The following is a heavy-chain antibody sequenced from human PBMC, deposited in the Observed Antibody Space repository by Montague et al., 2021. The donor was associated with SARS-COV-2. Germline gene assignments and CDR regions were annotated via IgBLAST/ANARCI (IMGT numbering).Heavy chain of an antibody. CDR2: ISYDGSNK. CDR3: ASEMIAVAGAAPFDY. Sequence: SLRLSCAASGFTFSSYAMHWVRQAPGKGLEWVAVISYDGSNKYYADSVKGRFTISRDNSKNTLYLQMNSPRAEDTAVYYCASEMIAVAGAAPFDYWGQGTLVTVSS. CDR1: GFTFSSYA. J-gene: IGHJ4*02. D-gene: IGHD6-19*01. V-gene: IGHV3-30-3*01.